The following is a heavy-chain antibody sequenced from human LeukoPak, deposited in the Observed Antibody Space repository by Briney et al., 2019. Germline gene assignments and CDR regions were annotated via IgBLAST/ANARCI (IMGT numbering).Heavy chain of an antibody. Sequence: QPGGSLRLSCAASGLTVSSNYMSWVRQAPGKGLEWVSVIYSGGSTYYADSVKGRFTISRDNSKNTLYLQMNSLRAEDTAVYYCAKDFGQLTTVTYYFDYWGQGTLVTVSS. CDR2: IYSGGST. V-gene: IGHV3-53*05. J-gene: IGHJ4*02. CDR1: GLTVSSNY. D-gene: IGHD4-17*01. CDR3: AKDFGQLTTVTYYFDY.